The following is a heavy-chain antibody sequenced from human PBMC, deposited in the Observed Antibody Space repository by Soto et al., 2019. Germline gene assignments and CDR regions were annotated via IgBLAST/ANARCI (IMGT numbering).Heavy chain of an antibody. CDR3: ALTTSWFDWYFDL. Sequence: EVQLVETGGALVQPGGSLRLSCAVSGFVVSNVYMSWVRQAPGERLEWISVVYSGGDTYYADSVKGRFTISRDNSKNTVYLEMSRLRPDDTAVYYCALTTSWFDWYFDLWGRGTLVTGSS. D-gene: IGHD3-10*01. J-gene: IGHJ2*01. CDR2: VYSGGDT. CDR1: GFVVSNVY. V-gene: IGHV3-53*02.